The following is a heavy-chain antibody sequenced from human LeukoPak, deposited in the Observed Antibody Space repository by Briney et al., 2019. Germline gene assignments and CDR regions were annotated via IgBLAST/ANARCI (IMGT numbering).Heavy chain of an antibody. Sequence: SETLSLTCTVSGGSMVNYHWIWIRQSPGKEPEYIGYIYNIETTYNNPSLMGRVTVSVDMSSRQFSLKLKSVTAADTAVYYCARGLDGYRFDPWGQGIMVTVSS. D-gene: IGHD5-18*01. J-gene: IGHJ5*02. CDR2: IYNIETT. V-gene: IGHV4-59*01. CDR3: ARGLDGYRFDP. CDR1: GGSMVNYH.